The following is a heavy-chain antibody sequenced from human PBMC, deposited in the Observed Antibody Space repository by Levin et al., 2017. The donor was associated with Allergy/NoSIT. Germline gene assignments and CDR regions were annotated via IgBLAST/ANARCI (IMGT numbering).Heavy chain of an antibody. CDR3: ARNWRSAFDI. Sequence: GESLKISCAASGFTFSSYWMSWVRQAPGKGLEWVANIRHVGGEKYHVDSVKGRFAISRDNAKNSVYLQMNSLRVEDTAVFYCARNWRSAFDIWGQGTMVTVSS. CDR2: IRHVGGEK. D-gene: IGHD2-8*02. J-gene: IGHJ3*02. V-gene: IGHV3-7*04. CDR1: GFTFSSYW.